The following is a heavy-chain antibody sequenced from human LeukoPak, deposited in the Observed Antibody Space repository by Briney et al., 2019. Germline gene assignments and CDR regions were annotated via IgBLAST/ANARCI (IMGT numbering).Heavy chain of an antibody. CDR2: IRYDGSNK. Sequence: GGSLRLSCAASGFTFSSYGMHWVRQAPGKGLEWVAFIRYDGSNKYYADSVKGRFTISRDNSKNTLYLQMNSLRAEDTAVYYCAKVGQQLASHYYYYMDVWGKGTTVTVSS. V-gene: IGHV3-30*02. D-gene: IGHD6-13*01. J-gene: IGHJ6*03. CDR3: AKVGQQLASHYYYYMDV. CDR1: GFTFSSYG.